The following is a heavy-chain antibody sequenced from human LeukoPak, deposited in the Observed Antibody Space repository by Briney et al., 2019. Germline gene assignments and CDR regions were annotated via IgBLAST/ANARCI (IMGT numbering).Heavy chain of an antibody. CDR1: GYTFTSYA. J-gene: IGHJ6*02. V-gene: IGHV1-3*01. CDR2: ISAGNGNT. D-gene: IGHD3-10*01. Sequence: ASVKVSCKASGYTFTSYAIHWVRQAPGQRLEWMGWISAGNGNTKYSQNFQGRVTFISNTSATTAFMELSSLRSEDAAVYYCASITMVRGVKGYYYYGMDVWGQGTTVTVSS. CDR3: ASITMVRGVKGYYYYGMDV.